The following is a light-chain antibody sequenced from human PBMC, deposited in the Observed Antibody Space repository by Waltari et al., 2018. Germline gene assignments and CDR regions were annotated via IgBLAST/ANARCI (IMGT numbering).Light chain of an antibody. Sequence: QSVLTQPPSASGTPGQSVTSSCSGSTPNIGINPVTWYQVLPGTAPKPLIPTNTQRPSGVPDRFSGSKSGTSASLAISGLQFGDEADYYCAAWDDSLYGCFFGTGTKVTVL. CDR3: AAWDDSLYGCF. V-gene: IGLV1-44*01. CDR2: TNT. CDR1: TPNIGINP. J-gene: IGLJ1*01.